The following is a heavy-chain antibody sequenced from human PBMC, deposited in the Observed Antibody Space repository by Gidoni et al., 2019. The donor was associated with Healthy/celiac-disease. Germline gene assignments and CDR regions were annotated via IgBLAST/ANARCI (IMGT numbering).Heavy chain of an antibody. V-gene: IGHV3-23*01. CDR1: GFTFSSYA. Sequence: EVQRLESGGGLVQPGGSMRLSCAASGFTFSSYAMSLVRQAPGKGLEWVSAISGSGGSTYYADSVKGRFTISRDNSKNTLYLQMNSLRAEDTAVYYCANPAGELLSYYYYGMDVWGQGTTVTVSS. CDR2: ISGSGGST. D-gene: IGHD3-10*01. J-gene: IGHJ6*02. CDR3: ANPAGELLSYYYYGMDV.